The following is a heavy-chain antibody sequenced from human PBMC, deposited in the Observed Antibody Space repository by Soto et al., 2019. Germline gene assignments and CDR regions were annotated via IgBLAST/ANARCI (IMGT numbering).Heavy chain of an antibody. J-gene: IGHJ6*02. CDR3: ARDGDYEGYYYYGMDV. V-gene: IGHV1-69*01. D-gene: IGHD4-17*01. CDR2: IIPIFGTA. Sequence: QVQLVQSGAEVKKPGSSVKVSCKASGGTFSSYAISWVRQAPGQGLEWMGGIIPIFGTANYAQKFQGRVTITADESTXXXXMELSSLRSEDTAVYYCARDGDYEGYYYYGMDVWGQGTTVTVSS. CDR1: GGTFSSYA.